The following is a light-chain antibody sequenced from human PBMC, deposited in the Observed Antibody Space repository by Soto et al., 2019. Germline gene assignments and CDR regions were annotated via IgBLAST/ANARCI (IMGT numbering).Light chain of an antibody. V-gene: IGLV1-47*01. Sequence: QTVVTQPPSASGTPGQRVTISCSGSSSNIGSNYVYWYQQLPGTAPTLLIYRNNQRPSGVPDRFSGSKSGTSASLAISGLRSEDEADYYCAAWDDSLSGNWVFGGGTQLTVL. CDR1: SSNIGSNY. CDR3: AAWDDSLSGNWV. J-gene: IGLJ3*02. CDR2: RNN.